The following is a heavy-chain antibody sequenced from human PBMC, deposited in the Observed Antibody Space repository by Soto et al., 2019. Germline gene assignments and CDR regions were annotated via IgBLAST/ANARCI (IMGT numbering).Heavy chain of an antibody. CDR2: IKDGGSQT. Sequence: EGKLEESGGGLVQTGGSLRLSCAVSGFTYSGDWMRWVRQSPGRGREGVANIKDGGSQTYYVGSVRGRFTITRDNGQNSLYLHMNSLRVEDTAVYNCATVVRGSAGSYWGQGTLVTVTS. CDR3: ATVVRGSAGSY. J-gene: IGHJ4*02. CDR1: GFTYSGDW. D-gene: IGHD2-15*01. V-gene: IGHV3-7*01.